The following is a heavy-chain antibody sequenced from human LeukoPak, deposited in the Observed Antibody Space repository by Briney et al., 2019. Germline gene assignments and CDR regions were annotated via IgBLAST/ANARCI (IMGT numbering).Heavy chain of an antibody. D-gene: IGHD1-26*01. CDR3: AKAVSTLIVGATNFDY. CDR2: ITGSGGST. CDR1: GFSFSSYA. J-gene: IGHJ4*02. V-gene: IGHV3-23*01. Sequence: GGSLRLSCAASGFSFSSYAMTWVRQAPGKGLEWVSAITGSGGSTYYADSVKGRFTISRDNSKNTSYLQMNSLRVEDTAVYYCAKAVSTLIVGATNFDYWGQGTLVTVSS.